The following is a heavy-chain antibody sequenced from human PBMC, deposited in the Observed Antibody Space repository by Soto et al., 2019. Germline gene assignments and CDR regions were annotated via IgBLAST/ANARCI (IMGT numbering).Heavy chain of an antibody. V-gene: IGHV1-69*06. CDR3: ARARTIFGLVIHYYYGMDV. CDR2: IIPIFGTA. D-gene: IGHD3-3*01. Sequence: QVQLVQSGAEVKKPGSSVKVSCKASGGTFSSYAISWVRQAPGQGLEWMGGIIPIFGTANYAQKFQGRVTITADKSTSTAYMELSSLRSEDTAVYYCARARTIFGLVIHYYYGMDVWGQGTTVTVSS. CDR1: GGTFSSYA. J-gene: IGHJ6*02.